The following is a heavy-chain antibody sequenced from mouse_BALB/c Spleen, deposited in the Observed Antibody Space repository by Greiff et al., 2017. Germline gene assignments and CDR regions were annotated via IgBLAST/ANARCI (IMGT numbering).Heavy chain of an antibody. CDR1: GFNIKDYY. J-gene: IGHJ3*01. V-gene: IGHV14-4*02. CDR3: KITKVERAD. D-gene: IGHD1-1*01. CDR2: IDPENGDT. Sequence: VQLQQSGAELVRSGASVKLSCTASGFNIKDYYMHWVKQRPEQGLEWIGWIDPENGDTEYAPKFQGKATMTADTSSNTAYLQLSSLTSEDTAVYYCKITKVERADWGQGTLVTVSA.